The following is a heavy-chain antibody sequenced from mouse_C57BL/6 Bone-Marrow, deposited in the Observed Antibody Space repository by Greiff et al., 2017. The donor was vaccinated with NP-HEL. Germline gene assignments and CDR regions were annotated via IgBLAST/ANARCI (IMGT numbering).Heavy chain of an antibody. CDR1: GFNIKNTY. CDR2: IDPANGNT. J-gene: IGHJ4*01. D-gene: IGHD1-1*01. Sequence: VQLKESVAELVRPGASVKFSCTASGFNIKNTYMHWVKQRPEQGLEWIGRIDPANGNTKYAPKFQGKATITADTSSNTAYLQLSSLTSEDTAIYYCARDYGNLLYAMDYWGQGTSVTVSS. V-gene: IGHV14-3*01. CDR3: ARDYGNLLYAMDY.